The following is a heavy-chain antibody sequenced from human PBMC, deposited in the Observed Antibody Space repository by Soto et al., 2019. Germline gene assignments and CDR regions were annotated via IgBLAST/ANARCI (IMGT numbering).Heavy chain of an antibody. CDR3: ARSPSLVVDAYFDY. V-gene: IGHV1-2*04. CDR2: INPNSGGT. CDR1: GYTFTGNY. D-gene: IGHD2-8*01. J-gene: IGHJ4*02. Sequence: QVQLVQSGAEVKKPGASVKVSCKASGYTFTGNYMHWVRQAPGQGLEWMGWINPNSGGTNYAQKFQGWVTMTRDTSISTADMELSRLRSDDTAVYYCARSPSLVVDAYFDYWGQGTLVTVSS.